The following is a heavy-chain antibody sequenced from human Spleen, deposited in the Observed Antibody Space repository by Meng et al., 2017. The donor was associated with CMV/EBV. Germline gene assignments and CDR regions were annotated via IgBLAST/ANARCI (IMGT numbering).Heavy chain of an antibody. V-gene: IGHV3-23*01. CDR3: AKDLRDILVMGPSMS. CDR2: VRGSGGST. J-gene: IGHJ5*02. Sequence: GGSLRLSCAASGFPFNNYAMIWVRQAPGKGLEWVSTVRGSGGSTYYADAVKGRFTISRDNSKNTLYLQMQSLRAEETAVYYCAKDLRDILVMGPSMSWGQGTLVTVSS. CDR1: GFPFNNYA. D-gene: IGHD2-15*01.